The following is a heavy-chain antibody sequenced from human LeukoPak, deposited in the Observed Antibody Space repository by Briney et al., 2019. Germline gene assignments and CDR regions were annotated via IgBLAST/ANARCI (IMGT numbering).Heavy chain of an antibody. CDR2: INPNSGGT. CDR1: GYTFTGYY. CDR3: ARDPICSGGSCYSGYCYYYMDV. J-gene: IGHJ6*03. Sequence: ASVKVSCKASGYTFTGYYMHWVRQAPGQGLEWMGWINPNSGGTNYAQKFQGRVTMTRDTSISTAYMELSRLRSDDTAVYYCARDPICSGGSCYSGYCYYYMDVWGKGTTVTVSS. D-gene: IGHD2-15*01. V-gene: IGHV1-2*02.